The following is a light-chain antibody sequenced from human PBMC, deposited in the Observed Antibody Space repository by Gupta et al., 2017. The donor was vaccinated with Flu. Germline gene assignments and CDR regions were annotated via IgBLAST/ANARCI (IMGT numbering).Light chain of an antibody. CDR2: GAS. Sequence: EIVLLQSPGTLSLSPGERATLSCRASQSVSSSYLAWDQQKPGQAPRLLIYGASSRATGIPDRFSGSGSGTDFTLTISRLEPEDFAVYYCQQDGSSPLTFGGGTKVEIK. CDR1: QSVSSSY. CDR3: QQDGSSPLT. V-gene: IGKV3-20*01. J-gene: IGKJ4*01.